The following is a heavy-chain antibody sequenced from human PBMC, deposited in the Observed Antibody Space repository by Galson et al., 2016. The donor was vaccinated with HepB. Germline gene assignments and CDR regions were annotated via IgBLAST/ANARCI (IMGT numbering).Heavy chain of an antibody. CDR3: EKGGPRHHSGSYYSSDY. J-gene: IGHJ4*02. V-gene: IGHV3-23*01. D-gene: IGHD1-26*01. Sequence: SLRLSCAASGFTLSRHAMNWVRQAPGKGLEWVSAITGSGPSTYYADSVKGRFTISRDNSKNTLYLQMNSLGAEDTAVYYCEKGGPRHHSGSYYSSDYWGQVTLVTVSS. CDR1: GFTLSRHA. CDR2: ITGSGPST.